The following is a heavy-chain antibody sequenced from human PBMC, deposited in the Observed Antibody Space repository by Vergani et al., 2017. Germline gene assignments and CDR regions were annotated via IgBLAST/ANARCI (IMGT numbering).Heavy chain of an antibody. CDR2: ISSSSSYT. J-gene: IGHJ6*02. D-gene: IGHD1-26*01. V-gene: IGHV3-11*06. Sequence: QVQLVESGGGVVQPGRSLRLSCAASGFTFSDYYMSWIRQAPGKGLEWVSYISSSSSYTNYADSVKGRFTISRDNAKNSLYLQMNSLRAEDTAVYYWAGGVGATPYYYYGMDVWGQGTTVTVSS. CDR3: AGGVGATPYYYYGMDV. CDR1: GFTFSDYY.